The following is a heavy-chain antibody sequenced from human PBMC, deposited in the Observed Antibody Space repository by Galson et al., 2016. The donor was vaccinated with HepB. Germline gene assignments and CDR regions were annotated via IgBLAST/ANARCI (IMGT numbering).Heavy chain of an antibody. CDR3: ARRGTTRRPLDAFDV. CDR2: LHNTGGT. V-gene: IGHV4-39*01. J-gene: IGHJ3*01. Sequence: SETLSLTCTVSGGSVSSSAFYWGWLRQPPGGGLEWIGNLHNTGGTFYNSSLQSRLTISIDTSKNQFSLNLRSVTAADTAVYFCARRGTTRRPLDAFDVWGQGTMVTVSS. CDR1: GGSVSSSAFY. D-gene: IGHD6-6*01.